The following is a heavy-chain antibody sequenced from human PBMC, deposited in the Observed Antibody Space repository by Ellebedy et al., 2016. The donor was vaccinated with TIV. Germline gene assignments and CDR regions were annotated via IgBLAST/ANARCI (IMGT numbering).Heavy chain of an antibody. Sequence: AASVKVSCKVSGYIFTDYYIHWFRQAPGQEFEWMGWINPNNGGTNYAQKFQDRVTMTRDTTISTVYMDLRRLTSDDTAVYYCTKGPSGGYFYYWGQGTLVPVSS. CDR1: GYIFTDYY. J-gene: IGHJ4*02. CDR3: TKGPSGGYFYY. D-gene: IGHD3-16*01. V-gene: IGHV1-2*02. CDR2: INPNNGGT.